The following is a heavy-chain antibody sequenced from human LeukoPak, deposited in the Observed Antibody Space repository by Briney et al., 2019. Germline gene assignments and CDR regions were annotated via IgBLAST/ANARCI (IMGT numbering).Heavy chain of an antibody. CDR1: GGTFSSYA. CDR3: ARVPLPRYYYDSSGEFDY. CDR2: IIPIFGTA. Sequence: SVKVSCKASGGTFSSYAISWARQAPGQGLEWMGGIIPIFGTANYAQKFQGRVTITTDESTSTAYMELSSLRSEDTAVYYCARVPLPRYYYDSSGEFDYWGQGTLVTVSS. V-gene: IGHV1-69*05. J-gene: IGHJ4*02. D-gene: IGHD3-22*01.